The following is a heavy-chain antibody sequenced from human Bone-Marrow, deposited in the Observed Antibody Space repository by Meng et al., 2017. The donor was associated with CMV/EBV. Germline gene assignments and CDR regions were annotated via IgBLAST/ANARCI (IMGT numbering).Heavy chain of an antibody. V-gene: IGHV4-31*02. D-gene: IGHD3-22*01. CDR1: GGAISSGGYY. Sequence: VSGGAISSGGYYWSWIRQHPGKGLEWIGYIYYSGSTYYNPSLKSRVTISVDTSKNQFSLKLSSVTAADTAVYYCARVSDSSGYYRDYWGQGTLVTVSS. CDR2: IYYSGST. J-gene: IGHJ4*02. CDR3: ARVSDSSGYYRDY.